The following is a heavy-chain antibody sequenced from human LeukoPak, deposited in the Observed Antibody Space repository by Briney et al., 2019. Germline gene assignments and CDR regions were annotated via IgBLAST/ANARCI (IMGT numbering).Heavy chain of an antibody. V-gene: IGHV4-59*05. CDR3: ARVGYYYDIDN. J-gene: IGHJ4*02. Sequence: SETLSLTCTVSGGSISSYYWSWIRQPPGMGLEWIGSVYYSGSTYYNPSLKSRVTISVDTSKNQFSLKLSSVTAADTAVYYCARVGYYYDIDNWGQGTLVTVSS. D-gene: IGHD3-22*01. CDR2: VYYSGST. CDR1: GGSISSYY.